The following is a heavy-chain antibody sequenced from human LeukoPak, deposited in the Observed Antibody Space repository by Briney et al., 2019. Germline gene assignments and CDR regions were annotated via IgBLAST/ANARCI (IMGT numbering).Heavy chain of an antibody. Sequence: VASVKVSCKASGYTSTSYYMHWVRQAPGQGLEWMGIINPSGGSTSYAQKFQGRVTMTRDTSTSTVYMELSSLRSEDTAVYYCARDFNDLQYYYDSSGYLLYWGQGTLVTVSS. J-gene: IGHJ4*02. CDR1: GYTSTSYY. V-gene: IGHV1-46*01. CDR2: INPSGGST. D-gene: IGHD3-22*01. CDR3: ARDFNDLQYYYDSSGYLLY.